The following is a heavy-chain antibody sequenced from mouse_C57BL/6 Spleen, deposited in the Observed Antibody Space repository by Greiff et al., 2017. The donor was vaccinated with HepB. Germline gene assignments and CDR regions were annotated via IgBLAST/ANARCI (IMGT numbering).Heavy chain of an antibody. CDR3: ARREYSSGYYAMDY. D-gene: IGHD3-2*02. Sequence: VQVVESGPGLVAPSQSLSITCTVSGFSLTSYGVDWVRQSPGKGLEWLGVIWGVGSTNYNSALKSRLSISKDNSKSQVFLKMNSLQTDDTAMYYCARREYSSGYYAMDYWGQGTSVTVSS. J-gene: IGHJ4*01. V-gene: IGHV2-6*01. CDR1: GFSLTSYG. CDR2: IWGVGST.